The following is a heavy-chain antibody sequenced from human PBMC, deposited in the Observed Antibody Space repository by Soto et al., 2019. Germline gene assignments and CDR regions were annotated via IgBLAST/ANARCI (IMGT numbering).Heavy chain of an antibody. V-gene: IGHV1-69*01. CDR3: AGESAYGGNPLAFLY. D-gene: IGHD1-26*01. Sequence: QVQLVQSGAEGKRPGSSVRVSCKASEDTFSSYAISWVRQAPGQGLDWMGGIIPFFNTPNYAKKFQGRVTITADESTSTAYMELSSLRSEDTAMYYCAGESAYGGNPLAFLYWGQGTLVTVSS. CDR2: IIPFFNTP. CDR1: EDTFSSYA. J-gene: IGHJ4*02.